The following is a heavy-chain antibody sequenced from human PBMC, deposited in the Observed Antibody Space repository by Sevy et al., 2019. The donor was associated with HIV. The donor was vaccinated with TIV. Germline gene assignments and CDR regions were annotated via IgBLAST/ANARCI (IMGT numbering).Heavy chain of an antibody. CDR1: GFSFSDYN. V-gene: IGHV3-72*01. CDR2: SRNKANIYTT. Sequence: GGSLRLSCEASGFSFSDYNMDWVRQAPGRGLEWLGRSRNKANIYTTQYAAFVKGRFSISRDDLKNSLALQMNSLNTEDTAVYYCARELWYGELGGWFDPWGQGTLVTVSS. J-gene: IGHJ5*02. CDR3: ARELWYGELGGWFDP. D-gene: IGHD3-10*01.